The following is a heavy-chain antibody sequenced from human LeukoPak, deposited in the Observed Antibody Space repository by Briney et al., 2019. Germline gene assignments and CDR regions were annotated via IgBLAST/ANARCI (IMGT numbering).Heavy chain of an antibody. D-gene: IGHD4-11*01. CDR2: VSAYNGKT. V-gene: IGHV1-18*01. CDR1: NYSFINYG. Sequence: ASVKVSFTASNYSFINYGIGWVRQAPGQGLEWMGWVSAYNGKTSYAEQFRGRVTMTADTSTATGYMELTGLTSDDTAVYYCRRFYSNFGDYWGQGTRVAVSS. CDR3: RRFYSNFGDY. J-gene: IGHJ4*02.